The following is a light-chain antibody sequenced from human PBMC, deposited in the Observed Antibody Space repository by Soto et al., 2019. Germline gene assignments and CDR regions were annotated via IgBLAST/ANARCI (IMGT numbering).Light chain of an antibody. J-gene: IGKJ5*01. CDR3: QHFGDSPIT. Sequence: EIVMTQSQATLSVSPGERATLSCRASQSVSSNLAWCQQKPGQAPRLLIYGASTRAAGIPDRFSGTGSGTDFTLTISRLEPEDFAVYYCQHFGDSPITFGQGTRLEN. CDR2: GAS. CDR1: QSVSSN. V-gene: IGKV3D-15*01.